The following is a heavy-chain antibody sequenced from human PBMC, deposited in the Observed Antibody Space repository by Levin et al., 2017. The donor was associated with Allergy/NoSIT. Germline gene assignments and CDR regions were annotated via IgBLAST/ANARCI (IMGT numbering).Heavy chain of an antibody. Sequence: HSQTLSLTCIVSGASITSFYWSWIRQPPGEGLEWIGYIHSSGNTDYNPSLKSRVTMSVDRSKNQFSLKVYSVTAADSAVYFCARVGQYLGYGDHEVWGQGTLVTVSS. V-gene: IGHV4-59*12. J-gene: IGHJ4*02. CDR2: IHSSGNT. CDR1: GASITSFY. CDR3: ARVGQYLGYGDHEV. D-gene: IGHD4-17*01.